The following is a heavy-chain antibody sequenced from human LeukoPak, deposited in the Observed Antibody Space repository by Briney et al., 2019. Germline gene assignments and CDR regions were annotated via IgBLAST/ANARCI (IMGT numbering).Heavy chain of an antibody. Sequence: SETLSLTCTVSGGSISSSSYYWGWIRQPPGKGLEWIGSIYYSGSTYYNPSLKSRVTISVDTSKNQFSLKLSSVTAADTAVYYCARGGIAAFDYWGQGTLVTVSS. D-gene: IGHD6-6*01. CDR1: GGSISSSSYY. J-gene: IGHJ4*02. V-gene: IGHV4-39*01. CDR2: IYYSGST. CDR3: ARGGIAAFDY.